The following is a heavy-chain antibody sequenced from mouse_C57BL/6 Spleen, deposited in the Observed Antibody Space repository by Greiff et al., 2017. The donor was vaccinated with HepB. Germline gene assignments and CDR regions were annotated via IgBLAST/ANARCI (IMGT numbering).Heavy chain of an antibody. CDR1: GYTFTDYN. Sequence: VQLKQSGPELVKPGASVKIPCKASGYTFTDYNMDWVKQSHGKSLEWIGDINPNNGGTIYNQKFKGKATLTVDKSSSTAYMELRSLTSEDTAVYYCARGMALWSLFDYWGQGTTLTVSS. J-gene: IGHJ2*01. CDR3: ARGMALWSLFDY. CDR2: INPNNGGT. V-gene: IGHV1-18*01. D-gene: IGHD1-1*02.